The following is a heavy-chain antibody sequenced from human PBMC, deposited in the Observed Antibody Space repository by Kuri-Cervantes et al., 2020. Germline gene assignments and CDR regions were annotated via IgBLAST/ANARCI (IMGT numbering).Heavy chain of an antibody. CDR1: GFTFSSYN. CDR3: ARGAGLFTMIVGLDY. CDR2: ISSSSSYI. Sequence: GGSLRLSCAASGFTFSSYNMNWVRQAPGKGLEWVSSISSSSSYIYYADSVKGRFTISRDNAKNSLYLQMNGLRAEDTAVYYCARGAGLFTMIVGLDYWGQGTLVTVSS. V-gene: IGHV3-21*01. J-gene: IGHJ4*02. D-gene: IGHD3-22*01.